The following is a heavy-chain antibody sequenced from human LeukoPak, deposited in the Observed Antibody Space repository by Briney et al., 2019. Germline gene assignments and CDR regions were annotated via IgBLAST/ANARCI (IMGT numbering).Heavy chain of an antibody. V-gene: IGHV3-23*01. D-gene: IGHD2-8*01. CDR3: AKSRLVTNSGTFGY. Sequence: GGSLRLSCAASGFTFSSYAMSWVRQAPGKGLEWVSAISGSGGSTYYADSVKGRFTISRDNSKNTLYLQVNSLRAEDTAVYYCAKSRLVTNSGTFGYWGQGTLVTVSS. J-gene: IGHJ4*02. CDR1: GFTFSSYA. CDR2: ISGSGGST.